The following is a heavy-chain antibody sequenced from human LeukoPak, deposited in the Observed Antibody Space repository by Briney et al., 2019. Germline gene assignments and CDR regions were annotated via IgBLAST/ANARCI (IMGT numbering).Heavy chain of an antibody. Sequence: VGSLRLSCAASGFTFSSYSMNWVRQAPGKGLEWVSSISSSSSYIYYADSVKGRFTISRDNAKNSLYLQMNSLRAEDTAVYYCARDRVDTAMVTNAFDIWGQGTVVTVSS. D-gene: IGHD5-18*01. CDR3: ARDRVDTAMVTNAFDI. CDR1: GFTFSSYS. V-gene: IGHV3-21*01. CDR2: ISSSSSYI. J-gene: IGHJ3*02.